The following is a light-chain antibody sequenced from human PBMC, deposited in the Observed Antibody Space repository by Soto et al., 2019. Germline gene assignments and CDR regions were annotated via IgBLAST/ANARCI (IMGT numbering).Light chain of an antibody. CDR1: QSVSNNY. Sequence: EIVLTQSPGTLSLFPGERATLSCRASQSVSNNYLAWYQQKPGQAPRLLIADASRRATGIPDRFSGSGSGTDFTLTISRLEPEDFAVYYCQQCARSPLTFGQGTKVEMK. CDR2: DAS. J-gene: IGKJ1*01. V-gene: IGKV3-20*01. CDR3: QQCARSPLT.